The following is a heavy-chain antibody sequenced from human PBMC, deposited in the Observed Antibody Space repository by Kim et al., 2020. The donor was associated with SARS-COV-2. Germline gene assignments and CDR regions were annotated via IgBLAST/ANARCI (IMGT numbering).Heavy chain of an antibody. V-gene: IGHV3-15*01. Sequence: GGSLRLSCAASGFTFSNAWMSWVRQAPGKGLEWVGRIKSKTDGGTTDYAAPVKGRFTISRDDSKNTLYLQMNSLKTEDTAVYYCTTPFDCSGGSCHDYWGQGTLVTVSS. CDR3: TTPFDCSGGSCHDY. CDR1: GFTFSNAW. J-gene: IGHJ4*02. CDR2: IKSKTDGGTT. D-gene: IGHD2-15*01.